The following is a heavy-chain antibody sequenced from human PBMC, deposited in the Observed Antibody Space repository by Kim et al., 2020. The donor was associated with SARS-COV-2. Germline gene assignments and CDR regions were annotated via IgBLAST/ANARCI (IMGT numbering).Heavy chain of an antibody. D-gene: IGHD3-10*01. J-gene: IGHJ5*01. CDR2: ISGSGGST. Sequence: GGSLRLSCAASGFTFSSYAMSWVRQAPGKGLEWVSAISGSGGSTYYADFVKGRFTISRDNSKNTLYLQMNSLRAEDTAVYYCAKVPTSTYYYGSGSTTWGQGTLITVSS. CDR1: GFTFSSYA. CDR3: AKVPTSTYYYGSGSTT. V-gene: IGHV3-23*01.